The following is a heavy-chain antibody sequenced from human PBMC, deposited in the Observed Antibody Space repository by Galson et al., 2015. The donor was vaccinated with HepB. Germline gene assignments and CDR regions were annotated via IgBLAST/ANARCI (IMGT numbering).Heavy chain of an antibody. CDR2: ISSNGGST. Sequence: SLRLSCAASGFTFSSYAMHWVRQAPGKGLEYVSAISSNGGSTYYADSVKGRFTISRDNSKNTLYLQMSSLRAEDTAVYYCVKGSGCSSTSCSWHFSYWGQGTLVTAS. J-gene: IGHJ4*02. V-gene: IGHV3-64D*06. D-gene: IGHD2-2*01. CDR3: VKGSGCSSTSCSWHFSY. CDR1: GFTFSSYA.